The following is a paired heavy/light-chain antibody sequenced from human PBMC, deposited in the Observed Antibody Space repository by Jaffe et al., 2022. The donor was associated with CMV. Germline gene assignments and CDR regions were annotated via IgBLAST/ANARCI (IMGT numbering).Light chain of an antibody. CDR2: DVS. CDR3: CSYAGTYVV. CDR1: SSDVGGYNY. Sequence: QSALTQPRSVSGSPGQSVTISCTGTSSDVGGYNYVSWYQQHPGKAPKLMIYDVSKRPSGVPDRFSGSKSGNTASLTISGLQAEDEADYYCCSYAGTYVVFGGGTKLTVL. V-gene: IGLV2-11*01. J-gene: IGLJ2*01.
Heavy chain of an antibody. CDR2: IYTSGST. D-gene: IGHD6-13*01. J-gene: IGHJ5*02. CDR1: GGSISSYY. CDR3: ARDPSSWYSVGGWFDP. V-gene: IGHV4-4*07. Sequence: QVQLQESGPGLVKPSETLSLTCTVSGGSISSYYWSWIRQPAGKGLEWIGRIYTSGSTNYNPSLKSRVTMSVDTSKNQFSLKLSSVTAADTAVYYCARDPSSWYSVGGWFDPWGQGTLVTVSS.